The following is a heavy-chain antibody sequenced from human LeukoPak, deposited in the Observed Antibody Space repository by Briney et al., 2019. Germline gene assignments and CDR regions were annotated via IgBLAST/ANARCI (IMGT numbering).Heavy chain of an antibody. CDR3: ARDHSGWRYDAFDI. J-gene: IGHJ3*02. V-gene: IGHV3-74*01. Sequence: GGSLRLSCAASGFTFSSYWMHWVRQAPGKGLVWVSRINSDGSSTSYADSVKGRFTISRDNAKNSLYLQMNSLRAEDTAVYYCARDHSGWRYDAFDIWGQGTMVTVSS. D-gene: IGHD6-19*01. CDR1: GFTFSSYW. CDR2: INSDGSST.